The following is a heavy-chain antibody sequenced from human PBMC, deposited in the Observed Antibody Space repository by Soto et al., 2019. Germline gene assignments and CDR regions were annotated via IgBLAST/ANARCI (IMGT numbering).Heavy chain of an antibody. Sequence: GGSLRLSCAASGFTFSSYAMHWVRQAPGKGLEWVAVISYDGSNKYYADSVKGRFTISRDNSKNTLYLQMNSLRAEDTAVYYCATERGYSYGTFDYWGQGTLVTVSS. CDR1: GFTFSSYA. D-gene: IGHD5-18*01. CDR2: ISYDGSNK. J-gene: IGHJ4*02. CDR3: ATERGYSYGTFDY. V-gene: IGHV3-30-3*01.